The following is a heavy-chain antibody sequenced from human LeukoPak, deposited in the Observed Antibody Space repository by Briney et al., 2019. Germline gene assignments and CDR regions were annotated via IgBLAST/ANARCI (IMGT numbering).Heavy chain of an antibody. CDR3: ARDRGGFNWFDP. J-gene: IGHJ5*02. Sequence: GCRRLAWAPAGFTSSSYGTRWVRQPPGEWRGWVAAILYDGSNKYYTDSVKGRFTLSTDNSANTLYLQMNRLRAEDTAVYYCARDRGGFNWFDPWGQGTLVTVSS. V-gene: IGHV3-33*01. D-gene: IGHD3-10*01. CDR1: GFTSSSYG. CDR2: ILYDGSNK.